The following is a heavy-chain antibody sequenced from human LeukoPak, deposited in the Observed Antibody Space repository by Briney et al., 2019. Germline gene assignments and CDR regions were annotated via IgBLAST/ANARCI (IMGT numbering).Heavy chain of an antibody. CDR1: GYTLTDNY. Sequence: ASVKVSCKASGYTLTDNYLNWVRQAPGQGLEWMGWINPDSGGTNYAQKFQGRVSMTRDTSISTAYKELSSLRSDDTAVYYCARDQASGSQTTWAFDIWGQGTMVTVSS. CDR3: ARDQASGSQTTWAFDI. D-gene: IGHD1-26*01. CDR2: INPDSGGT. J-gene: IGHJ3*02. V-gene: IGHV1-2*02.